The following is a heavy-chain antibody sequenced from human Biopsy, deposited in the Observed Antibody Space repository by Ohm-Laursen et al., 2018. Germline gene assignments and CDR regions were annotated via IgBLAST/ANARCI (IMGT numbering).Heavy chain of an antibody. J-gene: IGHJ6*02. CDR3: ARSRGSSGIATIYYYGMDV. V-gene: IGHV3-21*01. CDR2: ISSSSDNI. CDR1: GGSISSDY. Sequence: LSLTCTVSGGSISSDYWSWIRQTPGKGLEWVSTISSSSDNIYYVDSVKGRFTISRDNAKNSLYLQMNSLRAEDTAVYYCARSRGSSGIATIYYYGMDVWGQGTTVTVSS. D-gene: IGHD3-10*01.